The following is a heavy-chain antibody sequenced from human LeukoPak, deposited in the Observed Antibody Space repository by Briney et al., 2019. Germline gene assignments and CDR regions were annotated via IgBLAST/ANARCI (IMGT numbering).Heavy chain of an antibody. V-gene: IGHV3-23*01. CDR1: GFTFSSHG. Sequence: GGSLRLSCAASGFTFSSHGMNWVRQAPGKGLEWVSGISPSGGITYYTDSVKGRFTISRDNSKNTQPLQMNSLRAEDTAVYYCAKDDDWGRYKHWGQGTLVTVSS. J-gene: IGHJ1*01. D-gene: IGHD3-16*01. CDR2: ISPSGGIT. CDR3: AKDDDWGRYKH.